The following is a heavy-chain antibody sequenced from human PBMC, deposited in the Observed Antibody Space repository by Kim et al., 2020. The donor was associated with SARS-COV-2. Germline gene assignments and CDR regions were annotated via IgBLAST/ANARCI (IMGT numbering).Heavy chain of an antibody. CDR2: ISAYNGNT. V-gene: IGHV1-18*01. CDR3: ARDHRQWLVYYFDY. J-gene: IGHJ4*02. D-gene: IGHD6-19*01. CDR1: GYTFTSYG. Sequence: ASVKVSCKASGYTFTSYGISWVRQAPGQGLEWMGWISAYNGNTNYAQKLQGRVTMTTETSTSTAYMELRSLRSDDTAVYYCARDHRQWLVYYFDYWGQGTLVTVSS.